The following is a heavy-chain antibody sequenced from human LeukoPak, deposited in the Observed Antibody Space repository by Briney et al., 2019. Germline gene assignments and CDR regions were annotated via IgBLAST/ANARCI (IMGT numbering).Heavy chain of an antibody. V-gene: IGHV3-23*01. CDR3: ARGAPDYYGSGSYYNYYYYYMDV. Sequence: AGGSLRLSCAASGFTFSSYGMSWVRQAPGKGLEWVSAISGSGGSTYYADSVKGRFTISRDNAKNSLYLQMNSLRAEDTALYYCARGAPDYYGSGSYYNYYYYYMDVWGKGTTVTVSS. D-gene: IGHD3-10*01. CDR1: GFTFSSYG. CDR2: ISGSGGST. J-gene: IGHJ6*03.